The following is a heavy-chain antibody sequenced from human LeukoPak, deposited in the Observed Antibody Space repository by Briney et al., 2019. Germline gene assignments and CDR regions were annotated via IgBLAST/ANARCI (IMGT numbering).Heavy chain of an antibody. CDR1: GFTFSSYW. D-gene: IGHD4-11*01. V-gene: IGHV3-7*01. CDR3: ARDTVFRQNWFDP. Sequence: GGSLRLSCAASGFTFSSYWMSWVRQAPGKGLEWVANIKQDGSGKYYVDSVKGRFTISRDNAKNSLYLQMNSLRAEDTAVYYCARDTVFRQNWFDPWGQGTLVTVSS. J-gene: IGHJ5*02. CDR2: IKQDGSGK.